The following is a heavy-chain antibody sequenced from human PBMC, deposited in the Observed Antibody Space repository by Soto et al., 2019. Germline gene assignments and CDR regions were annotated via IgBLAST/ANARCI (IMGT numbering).Heavy chain of an antibody. V-gene: IGHV3-9*01. Sequence: EVKLVESGGGLVQPGRSLRLSCAASGFTFDDFAMHWVRQAPGKGLEWVSGISWNSGTIGYADSVKGRFTISRDNAKNSLYLQMNSLRAEDTALYYCVKDQYDSSGWSNHFDYWGQGTLLTVSS. CDR3: VKDQYDSSGWSNHFDY. CDR2: ISWNSGTI. D-gene: IGHD6-19*01. CDR1: GFTFDDFA. J-gene: IGHJ4*02.